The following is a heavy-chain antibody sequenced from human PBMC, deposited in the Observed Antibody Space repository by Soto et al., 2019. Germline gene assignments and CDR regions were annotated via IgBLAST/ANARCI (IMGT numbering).Heavy chain of an antibody. CDR1: GGSISSSSYY. Sequence: QLQLQESGPGLVKPSETLSLTCTVSGGSISSSSYYWGWIRQPPGKGLEWIGSIYYSGSTYYNPSLKSRDTISVDTSKNQFSRKLSSVTAADTAVYYCARQQLVHYYYGMDVWGQGNTVTVSS. CDR2: IYYSGST. D-gene: IGHD6-13*01. J-gene: IGHJ6*01. V-gene: IGHV4-39*01. CDR3: ARQQLVHYYYGMDV.